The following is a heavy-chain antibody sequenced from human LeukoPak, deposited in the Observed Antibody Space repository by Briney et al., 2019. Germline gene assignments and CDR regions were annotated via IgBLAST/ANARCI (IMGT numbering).Heavy chain of an antibody. J-gene: IGHJ5*02. Sequence: SETLSLTCAVYGGSFSGYYWSWIRQPPGKGLEWIGYIYYSGSATYNPSLKSRVTISVDTSKNQFSLKLSSLTAADTAVYYCARVPYGSGENWFDLWGQGALVTVSS. D-gene: IGHD3-10*01. V-gene: IGHV4-59*01. CDR1: GGSFSGYY. CDR2: IYYSGSA. CDR3: ARVPYGSGENWFDL.